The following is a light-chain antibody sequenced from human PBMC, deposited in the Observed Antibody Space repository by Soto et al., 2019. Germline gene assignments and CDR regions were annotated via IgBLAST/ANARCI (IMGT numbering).Light chain of an antibody. J-gene: IGKJ5*01. V-gene: IGKV3-15*01. CDR1: QSVSSN. CDR3: QPYNNWPLIP. Sequence: EIVMTQSTATLSLSPGERATLSCRASQSVSSNLAWYQQKPGQAPRLLIYAASTRDTGLPARFSGSGSGTEFTLTVSSLQSEEFAVYYCQPYNNWPLIPYGHVARLEI. CDR2: AAS.